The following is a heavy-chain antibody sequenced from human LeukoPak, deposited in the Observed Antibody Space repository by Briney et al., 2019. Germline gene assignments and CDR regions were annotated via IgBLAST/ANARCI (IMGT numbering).Heavy chain of an antibody. V-gene: IGHV3-23*01. J-gene: IGHJ3*02. CDR3: AKDFTPGSGSYRDAFDI. CDR2: ISGSGSTT. CDR1: GFTFSSYA. Sequence: PGGSLRLSCAASGFTFSSYAMSWVRQAPGKGLEWVSTISGSGSTTYYADSVKGRFTISRDNSENTLYLQMNSLRAEDTALYYCAKDFTPGSGSYRDAFDIWGQGTMVTVSS. D-gene: IGHD1-26*01.